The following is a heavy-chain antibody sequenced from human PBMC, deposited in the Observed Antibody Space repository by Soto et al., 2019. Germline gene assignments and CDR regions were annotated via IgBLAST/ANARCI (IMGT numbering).Heavy chain of an antibody. D-gene: IGHD1-26*01. CDR1: GFTFSNYA. V-gene: IGHV3-23*01. CDR2: ISSAVNT. CDR3: AKVGDVYNSFFDY. Sequence: EVQLLQSGGGLVQPGGSLRLSCAGSGFTFSNYAMSWVRQAPGKGLEWVSAISSAVNTYYADSVKGRFTISRDNSKNTLFLQMNSLRIEDTAVYYCAKVGDVYNSFFDYWGQGTLVTVSS. J-gene: IGHJ4*02.